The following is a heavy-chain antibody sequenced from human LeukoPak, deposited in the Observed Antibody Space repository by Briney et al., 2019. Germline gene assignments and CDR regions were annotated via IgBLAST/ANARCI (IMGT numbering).Heavy chain of an antibody. CDR1: GGSISNGGYY. CDR2: IYYSGGT. Sequence: PSETLSLTCTVSGGSISNGGYYWSWIRQHPGKGLEWIGYIYYSGGTYYNPSLKSRVNISVDTSKNQFSLKLNSVTAADTAVYYCARAPTYSGSHYWGQGTLVTVSS. D-gene: IGHD1-26*01. CDR3: ARAPTYSGSHY. J-gene: IGHJ4*02. V-gene: IGHV4-31*03.